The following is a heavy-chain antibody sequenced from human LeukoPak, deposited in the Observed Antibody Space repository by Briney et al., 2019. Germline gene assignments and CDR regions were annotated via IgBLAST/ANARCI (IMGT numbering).Heavy chain of an antibody. CDR3: ARQRGSSSWLYNWFDP. V-gene: IGHV4-59*08. J-gene: IGHJ5*02. CDR2: IYYNGST. D-gene: IGHD6-13*01. Sequence: SETLSLTCTVSGGSISSYYWSWIRQPPGKGLEWIGYIYYNGSTNYNPSLKSRVTISVDTSKNQFSLKLSSVTAADTAVYYCARQRGSSSWLYNWFDPWGQGTLVTVSS. CDR1: GGSISSYY.